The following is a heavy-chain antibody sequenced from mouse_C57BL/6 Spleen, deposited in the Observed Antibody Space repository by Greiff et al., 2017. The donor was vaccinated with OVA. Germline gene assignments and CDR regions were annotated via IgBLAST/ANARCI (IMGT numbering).Heavy chain of an antibody. D-gene: IGHD2-4*01. CDR3: ARPPYDFVAFAD. J-gene: IGHJ3*01. CDR1: GSTFSSYG. Sequence: EVQLVESGGDLVKPGGSLKLSCAASGSTFSSYGMSWVRQTPDKRLEWVATISSGGSYTYYPDSVKGRFTISRANAKNTLYLQMSGLKSEDTAMYYGARPPYDFVAFADWGQGTLVTVSA. CDR2: ISSGGSYT. V-gene: IGHV5-6*01.